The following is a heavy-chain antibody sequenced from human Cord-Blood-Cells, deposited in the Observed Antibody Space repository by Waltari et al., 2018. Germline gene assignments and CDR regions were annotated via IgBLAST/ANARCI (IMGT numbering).Heavy chain of an antibody. J-gene: IGHJ5*02. CDR2: INHSGST. CDR3: ATEKYSSSWYWFDP. D-gene: IGHD6-13*01. CDR1: GGSFSGYY. Sequence: QVQLQQWGAGLLKPSETLSLTCAVYGGSFSGYYWIWMRQPPGKGLEWIGEINHSGSTNYNPSLKSRVTISVDTSKNQFSLKLSSVTAADTAVYYCATEKYSSSWYWFDPWGQGTLVTVSS. V-gene: IGHV4-34*01.